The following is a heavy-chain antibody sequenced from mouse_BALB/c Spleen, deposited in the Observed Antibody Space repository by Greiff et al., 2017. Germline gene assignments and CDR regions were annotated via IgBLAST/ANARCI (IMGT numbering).Heavy chain of an antibody. CDR3: ARGNYDGDLFAY. CDR1: GYTFTDYY. D-gene: IGHD2-13*01. V-gene: IGHV1-84*02. Sequence: QVQLQQSGPELVKPGASVKISCKASGYTFTDYYINWVKQKPGQGLEWIGWIYPGSGNTKYNEKFKGRATLTVDTSSSTTYMQLSSLTSEDTAVYFWARGNYDGDLFAYWGQGTLVTVSA. CDR2: IYPGSGNT. J-gene: IGHJ3*01.